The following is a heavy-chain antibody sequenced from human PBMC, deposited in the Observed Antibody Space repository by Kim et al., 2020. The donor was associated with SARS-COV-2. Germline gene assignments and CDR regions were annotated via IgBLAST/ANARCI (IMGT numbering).Heavy chain of an antibody. Sequence: GGSLRLSCAASGFTFDDYAMHWVRQAPGKGLEWVSLISGDGGSTYYADSVKGRFTISRDNSKNSLYLQMNSLRTEDTALYYCAKVGRRGVHEWELLDANAFDIWGQGTMVTVSS. J-gene: IGHJ3*02. D-gene: IGHD1-26*01. CDR1: GFTFDDYA. V-gene: IGHV3-43*02. CDR3: AKVGRRGVHEWELLDANAFDI. CDR2: ISGDGGST.